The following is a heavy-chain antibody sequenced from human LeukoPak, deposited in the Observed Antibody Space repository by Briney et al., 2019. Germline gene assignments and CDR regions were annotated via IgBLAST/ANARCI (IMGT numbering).Heavy chain of an antibody. J-gene: IGHJ6*04. CDR3: ARDRSVSGYHYGMDV. V-gene: IGHV4-4*07. CDR1: GGSISSYY. Sequence: SETLSLTCTVSGGSISSYYWSWIRQPAGKGLEWIGRIYSSGSTNYNPSLKSRVTMSVDTSKNQFSLKLSSVTAADTAVYYCARDRSVSGYHYGMDVWGKGTTVTVSS. D-gene: IGHD3-10*01. CDR2: IYSSGST.